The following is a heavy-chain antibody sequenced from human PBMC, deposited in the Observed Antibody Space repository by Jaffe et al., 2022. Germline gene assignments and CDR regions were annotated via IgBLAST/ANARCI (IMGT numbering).Heavy chain of an antibody. J-gene: IGHJ6*03. D-gene: IGHD3-10*01. Sequence: QVQLQQWGAGLLKPSETLSLTCAVYGGSFSGYYWSWIRQPPGKGLEWIGEINHSGSTNYNPSLKSRVTISVDTSKNQFSLKLSSVTAADTAVYYCARALQRYYYGSGSHRTLYYMDVWGKGTTVTVSS. V-gene: IGHV4-34*01. CDR1: GGSFSGYY. CDR3: ARALQRYYYGSGSHRTLYYMDV. CDR2: INHSGST.